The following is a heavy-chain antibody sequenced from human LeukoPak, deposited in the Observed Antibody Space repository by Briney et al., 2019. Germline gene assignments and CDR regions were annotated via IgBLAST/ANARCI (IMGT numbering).Heavy chain of an antibody. D-gene: IGHD3-10*01. J-gene: IGHJ4*02. V-gene: IGHV6-1*01. Sequence: PSQTLSLTCAISGDSLSSNSAAWNWIRQYPSRGLEWLARTYYRSKWYNDYEVSVKSRITINPDTSKNQFSLQLNSVTPEDTAVYYCAREGITMVRGVIDYWGQGTPVTVSS. CDR2: TYYRSKWYN. CDR1: GDSLSSNSAA. CDR3: AREGITMVRGVIDY.